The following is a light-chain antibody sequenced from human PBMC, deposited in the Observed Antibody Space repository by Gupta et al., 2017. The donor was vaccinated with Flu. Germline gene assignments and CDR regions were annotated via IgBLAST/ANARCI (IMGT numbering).Light chain of an antibody. CDR1: QSISSY. V-gene: IGKV1-39*01. CDR2: AAS. CDR3: QQSYSNSLT. Sequence: DIQMTQSPSSLSASVGDRVTITCRASQSISSYLNWYQQKPGKAPKLLIYAASSLQSGVPSRFSGSGSGTDFTLTISRLQPEDFATYYCQQSYSNSLTFGQGTKVEIK. J-gene: IGKJ1*01.